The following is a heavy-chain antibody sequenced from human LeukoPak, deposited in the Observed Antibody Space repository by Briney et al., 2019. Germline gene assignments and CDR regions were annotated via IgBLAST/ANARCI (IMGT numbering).Heavy chain of an antibody. D-gene: IGHD4-23*01. CDR2: ISSSSSYI. V-gene: IGHV3-21*01. CDR3: ARDSATTVVTPEYPY. Sequence: PGGSLRLSCAASGFTFSSYIMNWVRQAPGKGLEWVSSISSSSSYIYYADSVKGRFTISRDNAKNSLYLQMNSLRAEDTAVYYCARDSATTVVTPEYPYWGQGNLVTVSS. J-gene: IGHJ4*02. CDR1: GFTFSSYI.